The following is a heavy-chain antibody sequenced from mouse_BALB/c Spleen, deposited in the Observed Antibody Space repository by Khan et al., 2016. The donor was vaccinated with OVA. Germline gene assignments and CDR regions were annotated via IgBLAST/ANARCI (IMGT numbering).Heavy chain of an antibody. CDR1: GYSITSDYA. V-gene: IGHV3-2*02. D-gene: IGHD1-1*01. CDR3: ARIYGGDFDY. CDR2: ISYSGNT. Sequence: EVKLLESGPGLVKPSQSLSLTCTVTGYSITSDYAWNWIRQFPGNKLEWMGYISYSGNTKYNPSLKSRISITRDTSENQFFLQLNSVTIEDTATYDWARIYGGDFDYWGQGTTLTVSS. J-gene: IGHJ2*01.